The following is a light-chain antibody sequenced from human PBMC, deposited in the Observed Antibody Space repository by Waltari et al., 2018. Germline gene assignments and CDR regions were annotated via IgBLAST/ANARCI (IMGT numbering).Light chain of an antibody. J-gene: IGKJ4*01. Sequence: EIVLTQSPGTLSLSPGEVATLSCRTSQTIRTTYLAWYQQKPGQAPTLLIYGTFSRATGIPDRFTGSGSGTDFSLTISSLEPEDFATYYCQKYDISPLTFGGGTKVEIK. CDR3: QKYDISPLT. CDR1: QTIRTTY. V-gene: IGKV3-20*01. CDR2: GTF.